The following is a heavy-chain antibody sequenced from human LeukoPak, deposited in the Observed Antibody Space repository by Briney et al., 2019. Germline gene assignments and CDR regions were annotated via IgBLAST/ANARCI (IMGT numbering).Heavy chain of an antibody. Sequence: GGYVRLSCSASGFTDSSNYMSWLRPGPGKGLDGVSVIYSGGCTYYPDFVKGGFTISRDNSKNTLYLQMHSQGAEDTAVYYCARNRYYGGTDHAFDIWGQGTMVTVSS. J-gene: IGHJ3*02. CDR2: IYSGGCT. V-gene: IGHV3-53*05. CDR1: GFTDSSNY. CDR3: ARNRYYGGTDHAFDI. D-gene: IGHD4-23*01.